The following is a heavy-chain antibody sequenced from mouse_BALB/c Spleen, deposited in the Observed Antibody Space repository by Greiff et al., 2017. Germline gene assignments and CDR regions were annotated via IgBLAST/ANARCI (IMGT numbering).Heavy chain of an antibody. CDR2: ISSGGSYT. CDR3: TSYYRYEDYFDY. V-gene: IGHV5-6-4*01. J-gene: IGHJ2*01. CDR1: GFTFSSYT. D-gene: IGHD2-14*01. Sequence: EVKVVESGGGLVKPGGSLKLSCAASGFTFSSYTMSWVRQTPEKRLEWVATISSGGSYTYYPDSVKGRFTISRDNAKNTLYLQMSSLKSEDTAMYYCTSYYRYEDYFDYWGQGTTLTVSS.